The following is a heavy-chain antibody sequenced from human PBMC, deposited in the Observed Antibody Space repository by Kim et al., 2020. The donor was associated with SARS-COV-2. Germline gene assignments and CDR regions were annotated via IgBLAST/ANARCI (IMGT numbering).Heavy chain of an antibody. Sequence: ASVKVSCKASGYTFTGYYMHWVRQAPGQGLEWMGRINPNSGGTNYAQKFQGRVTMTRDTSISTAYMELSRLRSDDTAVYYCASLEDIVVVVAATRLYYGMDVWGQGTTVTVSS. CDR1: GYTFTGYY. J-gene: IGHJ6*02. CDR3: ASLEDIVVVVAATRLYYGMDV. CDR2: INPNSGGT. V-gene: IGHV1-2*06. D-gene: IGHD2-15*01.